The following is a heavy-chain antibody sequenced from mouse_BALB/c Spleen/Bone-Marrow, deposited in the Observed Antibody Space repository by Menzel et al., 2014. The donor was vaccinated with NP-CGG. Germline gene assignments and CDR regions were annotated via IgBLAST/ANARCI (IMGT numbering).Heavy chain of an antibody. CDR3: TRDMGLLRFDY. V-gene: IGHV7-3*02. CDR2: IRNKPNGYTT. D-gene: IGHD1-1*01. CDR1: GFTFTDYY. Sequence: EVQLVESGGGLVQPGGSLRLSCATSGFTFTDYYVSWVRQPPGKALEWLGFIRNKPNGYTTEYSASVKGRFTISRDNSQSILYLQMNTLRVEDSATYYCTRDMGLLRFDYWGQGTTLTVSS. J-gene: IGHJ2*01.